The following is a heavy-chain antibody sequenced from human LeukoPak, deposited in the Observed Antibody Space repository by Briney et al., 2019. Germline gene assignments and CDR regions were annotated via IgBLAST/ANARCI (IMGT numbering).Heavy chain of an antibody. Sequence: GGSLRLSCAASGFTFSSYAMIWVRQAPGKGLEWVSAISGTGGSTYYADSVKGRFTLSRDNSKNTLYLQMNSLRAEDTAVYYCCRGCYDSSGYVFDFWGQGTLVTVSS. CDR3: CRGCYDSSGYVFDF. D-gene: IGHD3-22*01. V-gene: IGHV3-23*01. J-gene: IGHJ4*02. CDR2: ISGTGGST. CDR1: GFTFSSYA.